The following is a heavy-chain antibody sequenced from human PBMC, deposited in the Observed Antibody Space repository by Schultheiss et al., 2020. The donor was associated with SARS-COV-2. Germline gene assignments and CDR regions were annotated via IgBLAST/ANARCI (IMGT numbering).Heavy chain of an antibody. V-gene: IGHV3-30-3*01. D-gene: IGHD3-10*01. J-gene: IGHJ4*02. CDR2: ISYDGSNK. CDR1: GFTFSSYA. Sequence: GGSLRLSCAASGFTFSSYAMHWVRQAPGKGLEWVAVISYDGSNKYYADSVKGRFTISRDNSKNTLYLQMNSLRAEDTAVYYCASANTYYYGSGSYLRFWGQGTLVTVSS. CDR3: ASANTYYYGSGSYLRF.